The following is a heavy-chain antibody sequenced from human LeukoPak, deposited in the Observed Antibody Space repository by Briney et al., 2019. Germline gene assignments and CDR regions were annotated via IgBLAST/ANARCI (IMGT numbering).Heavy chain of an antibody. Sequence: ASVKVSCKASGYTFTSYDINWVRQATGQGLEWMGWMSPNSGNTGYAQKFQGRVTMTRNTSIGTAYMELSSLRSEDTAVYYCARGGDYGDYGIYYYYGMDVWGQGTTVTVSS. CDR2: MSPNSGNT. V-gene: IGHV1-8*01. J-gene: IGHJ6*02. CDR1: GYTFTSYD. CDR3: ARGGDYGDYGIYYYYGMDV. D-gene: IGHD4-17*01.